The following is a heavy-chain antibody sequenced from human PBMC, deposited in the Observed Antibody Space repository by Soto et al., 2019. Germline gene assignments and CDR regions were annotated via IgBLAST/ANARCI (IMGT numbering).Heavy chain of an antibody. Sequence: QITLKESGPTLVKPTQALTLTCTFSGFSLSTRGVGVGWIRQPPGKALEWLALIYWDDDKRYSPSLKSRLTIXKDTSKNQVVLTMTNMDPVDTATYYCVRLLWFGELSWGQGTLVTVSS. CDR3: VRLLWFGELS. CDR1: GFSLSTRGVG. CDR2: IYWDDDK. D-gene: IGHD3-10*01. V-gene: IGHV2-5*02. J-gene: IGHJ4*02.